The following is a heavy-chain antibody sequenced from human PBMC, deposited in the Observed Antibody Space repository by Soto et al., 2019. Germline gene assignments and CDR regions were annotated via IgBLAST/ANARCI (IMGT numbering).Heavy chain of an antibody. J-gene: IGHJ4*02. D-gene: IGHD6-13*01. CDR1: GFTFSSYG. Sequence: GGSLRLSCAASGFTFSSYGMHWVRQAPGKGLEWVAVISYDGSNKYYADSVKGRFTISRDNSKNTLYLQMNSLRAEDTAVYYCATPVAAAGCFDCWGQGTLVTVSS. CDR3: ATPVAAAGCFDC. CDR2: ISYDGSNK. V-gene: IGHV3-30*03.